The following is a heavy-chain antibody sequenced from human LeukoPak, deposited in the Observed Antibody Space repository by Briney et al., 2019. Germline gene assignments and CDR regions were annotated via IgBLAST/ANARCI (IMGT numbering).Heavy chain of an antibody. CDR1: GFTFSIYA. Sequence: GGSLRLSCAASGFTFSIYAMSWVRQAPGKGLEWVSAISPNAGSADYADSVKGRFTISRDSSKNTLYLQMNSLRAEDTAVYYCASPGYCSGSVCYSGYLQHWGQGTLVTVST. CDR2: ISPNAGSA. V-gene: IGHV3-23*01. D-gene: IGHD2-15*01. CDR3: ASPGYCSGSVCYSGYLQH. J-gene: IGHJ1*01.